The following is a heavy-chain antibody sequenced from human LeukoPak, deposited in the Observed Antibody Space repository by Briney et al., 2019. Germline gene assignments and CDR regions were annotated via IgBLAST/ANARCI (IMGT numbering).Heavy chain of an antibody. D-gene: IGHD1-26*01. J-gene: IGHJ4*02. Sequence: GGSLRLSCAASGFTSSSNDMTWVRQTPRKGLEWVSTISFSGANTFYADSVKGRFTISRDNSNNTLYLQMNSLRDEDTALYYCARRQQFSVSYGDIDYWGQGALVTVSS. CDR1: GFTSSSND. CDR2: ISFSGANT. CDR3: ARRQQFSVSYGDIDY. V-gene: IGHV3-23*01.